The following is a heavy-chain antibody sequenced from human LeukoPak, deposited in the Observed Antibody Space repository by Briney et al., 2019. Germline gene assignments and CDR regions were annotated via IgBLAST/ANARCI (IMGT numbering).Heavy chain of an antibody. Sequence: PGGSLRLSCTASGFTFSNFWMGWVRQAPGKGLEWVGRIKSKPDGGTTDYPAPVKGRFTISRDDSKTMLYLQMNSLKTEDTAVYYCTTGAVGVAAGAGLDYWGQGTLVTVSS. D-gene: IGHD6-13*01. CDR1: GFTFSNFW. CDR3: TTGAVGVAAGAGLDY. J-gene: IGHJ4*02. V-gene: IGHV3-15*01. CDR2: IKSKPDGGTT.